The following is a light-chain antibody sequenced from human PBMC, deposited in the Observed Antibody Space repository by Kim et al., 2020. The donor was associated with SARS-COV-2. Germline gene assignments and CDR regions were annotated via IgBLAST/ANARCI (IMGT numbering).Light chain of an antibody. CDR2: YTS. J-gene: IGKJ2*01. Sequence: EIVLTQSPEFQSVSPGEKVTITCRASESMGSSLHWFQLKPDQSPKLLVKYTSQSISGVPSRFRGSGSGTDFTLTINSLETEDAATYYCYQSHSLPYTFGQGTKLEI. V-gene: IGKV6-21*02. CDR1: ESMGSS. CDR3: YQSHSLPYT.